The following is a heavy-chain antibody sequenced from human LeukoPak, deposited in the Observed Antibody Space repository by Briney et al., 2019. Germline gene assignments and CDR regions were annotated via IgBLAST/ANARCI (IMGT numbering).Heavy chain of an antibody. J-gene: IGHJ4*02. D-gene: IGHD3-16*02. CDR1: GGSISSYY. V-gene: IGHV4-59*01. Sequence: SETLSLTCTVSGGSISSYYWSWIRQPPGKGLEWIGYIYYSGSTNYNPSLKSRVTISVDTSKNQFSLKLSSVTAADTAVYYCARDGRLGELSWGVFDYWGQGTLATVSS. CDR2: IYYSGST. CDR3: ARDGRLGELSWGVFDY.